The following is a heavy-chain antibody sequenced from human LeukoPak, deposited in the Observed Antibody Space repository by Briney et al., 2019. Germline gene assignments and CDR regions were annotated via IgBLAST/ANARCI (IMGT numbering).Heavy chain of an antibody. V-gene: IGHV1-18*01. Sequence: ASVKVSCKASGYTFTSYGISWVRQAPGQGLEWMGWISAYNGNTNYAQKLQGRVTMTRDTSISTAYMELSRLRSDDTAVYYCARDRGGVVRYYYMDVWGKGTTVTVSS. CDR2: ISAYNGNT. CDR3: ARDRGGVVRYYYMDV. J-gene: IGHJ6*03. D-gene: IGHD3-3*01. CDR1: GYTFTSYG.